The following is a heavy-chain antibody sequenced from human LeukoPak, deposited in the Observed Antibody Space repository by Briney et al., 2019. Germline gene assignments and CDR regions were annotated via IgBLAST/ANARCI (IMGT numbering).Heavy chain of an antibody. CDR1: WGSISIYY. J-gene: IGHJ6*03. CDR3: ARVGSSGLSMDV. V-gene: IGHV4-59*01. D-gene: IGHD6-6*01. CDR2: IHYSGST. Sequence: SETLSLTWTVSWGSISIYYWSWIRQPPGKGLEWIRYIHYSGSTNYNPSLQSRVTISVDTSKNQVSLKLSSVTAADTAVYYCARVGSSGLSMDVWGKGTTVTVSS.